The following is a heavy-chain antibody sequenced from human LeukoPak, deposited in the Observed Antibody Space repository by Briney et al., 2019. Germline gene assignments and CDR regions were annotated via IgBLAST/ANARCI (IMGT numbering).Heavy chain of an antibody. CDR3: ARGNCSSTSCYYSWFDP. D-gene: IGHD2-2*01. J-gene: IGHJ5*02. Sequence: ASVKVSCKASGYTFTGYYMHWVRQAPGQGLEWMGWINPNSGGTNYAQKFQGRVTITADKSTSTAYMELSSLRSEDTAVYYCARGNCSSTSCYYSWFDPWGQGTLVTVSS. V-gene: IGHV1-2*02. CDR1: GYTFTGYY. CDR2: INPNSGGT.